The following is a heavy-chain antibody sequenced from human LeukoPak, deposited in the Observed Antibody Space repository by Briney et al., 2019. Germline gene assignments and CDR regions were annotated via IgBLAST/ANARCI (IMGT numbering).Heavy chain of an antibody. D-gene: IGHD5-24*01. CDR3: ARAGWLQHGGYFQH. V-gene: IGHV4-39*07. CDR2: IYYSGST. J-gene: IGHJ1*01. CDR1: GGSISSSSYY. Sequence: PSETLSLTCTVSGGSISSSSYYWGWIRQPPGKGLEWIGSIYYSGSTYYNPSLKSRVTISVDTSKNQFSLKLSSVTAADTAVYYCARAGWLQHGGYFQHWGQGTLVTVSS.